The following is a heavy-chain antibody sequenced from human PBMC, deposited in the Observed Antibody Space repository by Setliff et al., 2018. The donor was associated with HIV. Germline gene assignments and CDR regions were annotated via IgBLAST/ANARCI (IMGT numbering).Heavy chain of an antibody. V-gene: IGHV1-18*03. CDR3: ARHPSGWYGDYFFDY. Sequence: ASVKVSCKASGYTFTSYAISWVRQAPGQGLEWMGWISAYSGNAHYAQRLQDRVTMTTDTSTGTAYTDLRSLRSDDMAVYYCARHPSGWYGDYFFDYWGQGTLVTVSS. CDR1: GYTFTSYA. D-gene: IGHD4-17*01. CDR2: ISAYSGNA. J-gene: IGHJ4*02.